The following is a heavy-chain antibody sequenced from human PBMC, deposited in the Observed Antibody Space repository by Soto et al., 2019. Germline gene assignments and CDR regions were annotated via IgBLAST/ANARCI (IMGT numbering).Heavy chain of an antibody. J-gene: IGHJ4*02. CDR3: ARDEIGALN. Sequence: ASVKVSCKASGYTFTSYAMHWVRQAPGQRLEWMGWINAGNSNTKYSQKFQGRVTITRDTSASTAYMELSSLRSEDTAVYYCARDEIGALNWGQGTLVTVSS. V-gene: IGHV1-3*01. CDR2: INAGNSNT. D-gene: IGHD3-3*01. CDR1: GYTFTSYA.